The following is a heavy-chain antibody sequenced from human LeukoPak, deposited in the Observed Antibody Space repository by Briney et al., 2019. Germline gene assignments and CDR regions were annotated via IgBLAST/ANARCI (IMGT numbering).Heavy chain of an antibody. D-gene: IGHD5-18*01. CDR3: ARDLLQRGYSYGYYFDY. J-gene: IGHJ4*02. CDR2: IYYSGST. V-gene: IGHV4-61*01. CDR1: GGSVSSGSYY. Sequence: PSETLSLTCTVSGGSVSSGSYYWSWIRQPPGKGLEWIGYIYYSGSTNYNPSLKSRVTISVDTSKNQFSLKLSSVTAADTAVYYCARDLLQRGYSYGYYFDYWAREPWSPSPQ.